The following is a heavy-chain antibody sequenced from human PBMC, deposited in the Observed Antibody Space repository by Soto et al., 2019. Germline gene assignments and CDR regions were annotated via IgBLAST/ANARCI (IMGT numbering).Heavy chain of an antibody. Sequence: EVQLVESGGGLVQPGGSLRLSCAASGFTFSAYDMHWVRQAPGKGLEWVSAIGTLHDAYYPDSVRGRFTISRENAKNSLDLQMNSLRAGDTAVYFCARQASYWHGGGGWFDPWGQGTLVTVSS. V-gene: IGHV3-13*01. CDR1: GFTFSAYD. CDR3: ARQASYWHGGGGWFDP. D-gene: IGHD2-8*02. CDR2: IGTLHDA. J-gene: IGHJ5*02.